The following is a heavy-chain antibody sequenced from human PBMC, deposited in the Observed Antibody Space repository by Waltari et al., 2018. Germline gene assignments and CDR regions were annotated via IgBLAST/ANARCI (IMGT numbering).Heavy chain of an antibody. D-gene: IGHD6-19*01. V-gene: IGHV4-39*01. CDR2: IYYSGST. CDR3: ARGVAAGYFDY. J-gene: IGHJ4*02. CDR1: GGSISSSSYH. Sequence: QLQLQESGPGLVKPSETLSLTCTVSGGSISSSSYHWGWIRQPPGKGLEWIGSIYYSGSTYYNPSLKSRVTISVDTSKNQFSLKLSSVTAADTAVYYCARGVAAGYFDYWGQGTLVTVSS.